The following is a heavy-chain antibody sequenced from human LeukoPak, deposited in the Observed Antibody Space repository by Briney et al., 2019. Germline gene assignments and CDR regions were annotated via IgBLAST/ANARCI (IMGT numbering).Heavy chain of an antibody. CDR1: GYTFTSYG. V-gene: IGHV1-18*01. D-gene: IGHD2-2*01. Sequence: ASVKVSCKASGYTFTSYGISWVRQAPGQGLEWMGWISAYNGHTNYAQMLQGRVTMTTDTSTSTAYMELRSLRSDDTAMYYCAGDPCSSTSCYLGDGWFDPWGQGTLVTVSS. J-gene: IGHJ5*02. CDR2: ISAYNGHT. CDR3: AGDPCSSTSCYLGDGWFDP.